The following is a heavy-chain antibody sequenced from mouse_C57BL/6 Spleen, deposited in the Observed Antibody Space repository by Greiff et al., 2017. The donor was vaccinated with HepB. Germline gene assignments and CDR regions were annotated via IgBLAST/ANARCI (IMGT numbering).Heavy chain of an antibody. CDR2: IDPANGNT. V-gene: IGHV14-3*01. CDR3: ARGDYGSSSYAMDY. CDR1: GFNIKNTY. Sequence: EVKLEESVAELVRPGASVKLSCTASGFNIKNTYMHWVKQRPEQGLEWIGRIDPANGNTKYAPKFQGKATITADTSSNTAYLQLSSLTSEDTAIYYGARGDYGSSSYAMDYWGQGTSVTVSS. J-gene: IGHJ4*01. D-gene: IGHD1-1*01.